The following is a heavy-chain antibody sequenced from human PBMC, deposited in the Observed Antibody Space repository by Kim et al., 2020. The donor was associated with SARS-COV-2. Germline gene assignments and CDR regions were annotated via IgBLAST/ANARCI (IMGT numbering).Heavy chain of an antibody. CDR3: ARAGATIFGVVSAFDI. V-gene: IGHV4-31*02. D-gene: IGHD3-3*01. J-gene: IGHJ3*02. Sequence: SLKRRVTVSVETSKNQFSLKRSSVTAADTAVYYCARAGATIFGVVSAFDIWGQGTMVTVSS.